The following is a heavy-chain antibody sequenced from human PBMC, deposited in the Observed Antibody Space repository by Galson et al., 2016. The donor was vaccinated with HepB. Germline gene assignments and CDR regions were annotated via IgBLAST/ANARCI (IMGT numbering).Heavy chain of an antibody. CDR2: IKQDGTEI. V-gene: IGHV3-7*01. J-gene: IGHJ4*02. CDR3: AIALFPSSRGATY. D-gene: IGHD6-19*01. CDR1: GFTFHNYW. Sequence: SLRLSCAPSGFTFHNYWMTWVRQAPGKGLEWVANIKQDGTEIYYLDSVKGRFTISRDNAKDSLYLQMNGLRVEDTAVYYCAIALFPSSRGATYWGQGTLVTGSS.